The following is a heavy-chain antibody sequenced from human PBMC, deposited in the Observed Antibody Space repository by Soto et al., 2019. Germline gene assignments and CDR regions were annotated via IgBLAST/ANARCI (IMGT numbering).Heavy chain of an antibody. CDR1: GFTFSSYS. D-gene: IGHD6-13*01. V-gene: IGHV3-21*01. J-gene: IGHJ6*02. Sequence: GGSLRLSCAASGFTFSSYSMNWVRQAPGRGLEWVSSISSSSSYIYYADSVKGRFTISRDNAKNSLYLQMNSLRAEDTAVYYCARDFPTGYSSSWYSNYYYYGMDVWGQGTTVTVSS. CDR2: ISSSSSYI. CDR3: ARDFPTGYSSSWYSNYYYYGMDV.